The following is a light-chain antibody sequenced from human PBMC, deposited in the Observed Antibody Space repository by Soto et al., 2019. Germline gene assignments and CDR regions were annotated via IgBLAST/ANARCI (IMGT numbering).Light chain of an antibody. Sequence: QSALTQPASVSGSPGQSITISCTGTSSDVGSQNFVSWHQQHPGKAPKFIIYGVSNRPSGVSNRFSGSKSGNTASLTISGLQPDDEADYYCSSYTTTHTGVFGGGTKVTVL. CDR3: SSYTTTHTGV. V-gene: IGLV2-14*01. CDR2: GVS. CDR1: SSDVGSQNF. J-gene: IGLJ3*02.